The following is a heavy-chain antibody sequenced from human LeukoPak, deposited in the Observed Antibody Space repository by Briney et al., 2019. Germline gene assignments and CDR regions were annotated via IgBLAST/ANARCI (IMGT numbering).Heavy chain of an antibody. D-gene: IGHD6-19*01. Sequence: GGSLRLSCAASGFTFSSYWMHWVRQAPGKGLVWVSRINSDGSSTSYADSVKGRFTISRDNAKNSLYLQMNSLRAGDTAVYYCARDAQWLVPEGYYYYMDVWGKGITVTVAS. CDR3: ARDAQWLVPEGYYYYMDV. J-gene: IGHJ6*03. CDR2: INSDGSST. V-gene: IGHV3-74*01. CDR1: GFTFSSYW.